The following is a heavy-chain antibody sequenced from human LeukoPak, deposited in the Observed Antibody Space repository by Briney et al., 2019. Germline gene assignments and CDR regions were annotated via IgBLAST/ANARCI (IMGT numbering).Heavy chain of an antibody. CDR2: IYYSGSR. CDR3: ARRGSSGVVPRWDY. D-gene: IGHD6-25*01. J-gene: IGHJ4*02. V-gene: IGHV4-59*08. Sequence: ASETLSLTCTVSGGYISSYYWSWIRQPPGRGLEWIAYIYYSGSRNYNSSLRSRATISVDTSKNQFSLKLTSVTAADTAVYYCARRGSSGVVPRWDYWGQGTLVTVSS. CDR1: GGYISSYY.